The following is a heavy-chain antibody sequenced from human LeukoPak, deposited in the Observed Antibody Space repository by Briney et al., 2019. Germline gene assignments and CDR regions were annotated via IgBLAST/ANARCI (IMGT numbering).Heavy chain of an antibody. D-gene: IGHD2-15*01. V-gene: IGHV3-30*19. Sequence: SCKASGYTFTSFHMHWVRQAPGKGLEWVAVISYDGSNKYYADSVKGRFTISRDNSKNTLYLQMNSLRAEDTAVYYCARGHGGIVVVVRDAFDIWGQGTMVIVSS. CDR3: ARGHGGIVVVVRDAFDI. CDR2: ISYDGSNK. CDR1: GYTFTSFH. J-gene: IGHJ3*02.